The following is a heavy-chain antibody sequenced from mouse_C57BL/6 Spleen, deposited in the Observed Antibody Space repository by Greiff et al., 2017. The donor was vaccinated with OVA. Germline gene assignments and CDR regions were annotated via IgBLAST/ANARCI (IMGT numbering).Heavy chain of an antibody. V-gene: IGHV1-82*01. D-gene: IGHD1-1*01. CDR2: IYPGDGDT. J-gene: IGHJ2*01. Sequence: QVQLQQSGPELVKPGASVKISCKASGYAFSSSWMNWVKQRPGKGLEWIGRIYPGDGDTNYNGKFKGKATLTADKSSSTAYMQLSSLTSEDSAVYFCARRDYGSSPGCFDYWGQGTTLTVSA. CDR3: ARRDYGSSPGCFDY. CDR1: GYAFSSSW.